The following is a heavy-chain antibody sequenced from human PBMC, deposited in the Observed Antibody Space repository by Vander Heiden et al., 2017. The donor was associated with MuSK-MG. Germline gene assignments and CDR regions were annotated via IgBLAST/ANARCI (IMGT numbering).Heavy chain of an antibody. Sequence: KKPGSSVKVSCKASGGTFSSYAISWVRQAPGQGLEWRGGIIPIFGTANYAQKFQGRVTITADESTSTAYMELSSLRSEDTAVYYCARAKDIVVVVAATGYYGMDVWGQGTTVTVSS. CDR3: ARAKDIVVVVAATGYYGMDV. J-gene: IGHJ6*02. D-gene: IGHD2-15*01. CDR2: IIPIFGTA. V-gene: IGHV1-69*01. CDR1: GGTFSSYA.